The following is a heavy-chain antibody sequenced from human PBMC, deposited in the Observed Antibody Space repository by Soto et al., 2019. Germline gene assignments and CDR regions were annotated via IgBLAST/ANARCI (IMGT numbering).Heavy chain of an antibody. CDR1: GGTCSSYA. D-gene: IGHD1-20*01. V-gene: IGHV1-69*06. CDR3: ARAYNWNDGGYYYYYGMDV. Sequence: SVKVSCKASGGTCSSYAISWVLQAPGQGLEWMGGIIPIFGTANYAQKFQGRVTITADKSTSTAYMELSSLRSEDTAVYYCARAYNWNDGGYYYYYGMDVWGQGTTVTVSS. J-gene: IGHJ6*02. CDR2: IIPIFGTA.